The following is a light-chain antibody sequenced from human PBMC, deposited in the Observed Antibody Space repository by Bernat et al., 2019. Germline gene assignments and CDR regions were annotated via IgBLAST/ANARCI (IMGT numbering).Light chain of an antibody. V-gene: IGKV3-11*01. Sequence: EIVLTQSPATLSLSPGERATLSCRASQSVSSYLAWYQQKPGQAPRLLIYDASNRATGIPARFSGSGSGTDFTLTISRLEPEDFAVYYCQQRGTWPPYTFGQGTKLEIK. CDR1: QSVSSY. CDR2: DAS. J-gene: IGKJ2*01. CDR3: QQRGTWPPYT.